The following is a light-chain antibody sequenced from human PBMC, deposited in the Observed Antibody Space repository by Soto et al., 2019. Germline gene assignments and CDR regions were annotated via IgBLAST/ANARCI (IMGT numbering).Light chain of an antibody. J-gene: IGKJ4*01. V-gene: IGKV1-39*01. Sequence: DIQMTQSPSSLSASVGDRVTITCRASQSISSYLNWYQQKPGKAPKLLIYAASSLQSGVPSRFSGRGSGTDFTLTISSLQPEDFATYYCQQTYTTFALTFGGGTKVDIK. CDR3: QQTYTTFALT. CDR1: QSISSY. CDR2: AAS.